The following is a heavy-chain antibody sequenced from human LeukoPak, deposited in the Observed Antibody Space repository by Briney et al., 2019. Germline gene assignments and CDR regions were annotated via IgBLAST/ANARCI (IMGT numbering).Heavy chain of an antibody. D-gene: IGHD5-24*01. CDR2: ISPSGGST. CDR3: ARVRDGYNDAYDI. CDR1: GYTFTSNY. Sequence: ASVKVSCKAFGYTFTSNYMHWARQAPGQGPEWMGVISPSGGSTTYAQKFQGRVTLTRDMSTSTDYLELSSLRSEDTAVYYCARVRDGYNDAYDIWGQGTMVIVSS. J-gene: IGHJ3*02. V-gene: IGHV1-46*01.